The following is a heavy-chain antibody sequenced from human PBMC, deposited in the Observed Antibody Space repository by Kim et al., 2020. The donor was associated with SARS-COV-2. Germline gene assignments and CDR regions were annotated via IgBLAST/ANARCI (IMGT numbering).Heavy chain of an antibody. J-gene: IGHJ4*02. CDR2: ISGSGGST. Sequence: GGSLRLSCAASGFTFSSYAMSWVRQAPGKGLEWVSAISGSGGSTYYADSVKGRFTISRDNSKNTLYLQMNSLRAEDTAVYYCAKDHPVRYFDWFLFDYWGQGTLVTVSS. V-gene: IGHV3-23*01. D-gene: IGHD3-9*01. CDR1: GFTFSSYA. CDR3: AKDHPVRYFDWFLFDY.